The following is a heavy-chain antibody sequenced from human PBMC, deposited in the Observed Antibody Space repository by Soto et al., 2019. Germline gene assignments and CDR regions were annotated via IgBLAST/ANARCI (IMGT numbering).Heavy chain of an antibody. Sequence: DVKLVESGGGMVQPGDSLRLSCEVSGFIFSMYSMSWVRQTPGKGLEWVAKIPQDGVDGHYADAVKGRFTISRDNGKNALYLQTNNLRAEDTAVYYCARDHLILPAHDFFYGSDVWGRGATVTVSS. CDR3: ARDHLILPAHDFFYGSDV. CDR2: IPQDGVDG. V-gene: IGHV3-7*03. D-gene: IGHD2-21*02. J-gene: IGHJ6*02. CDR1: GFIFSMYS.